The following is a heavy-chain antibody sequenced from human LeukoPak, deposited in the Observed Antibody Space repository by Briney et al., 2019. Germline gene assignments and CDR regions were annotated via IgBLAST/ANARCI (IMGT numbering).Heavy chain of an antibody. J-gene: IGHJ5*02. CDR3: ARRCGGDCYSKMGLDL. CDR1: GGFISNSIYY. V-gene: IGHV4-39*01. D-gene: IGHD2-21*02. CDR2: IHYSGKT. Sequence: SETLSLTCIVSGGFISNSIYYWAWIRQPPGEGLEWIGSIHYSGKTYYYPSLKSRVTMSVDTSKHQFSLKLSSVTAAHTAVYYCARRCGGDCYSKMGLDLWGQGTAVTVSS.